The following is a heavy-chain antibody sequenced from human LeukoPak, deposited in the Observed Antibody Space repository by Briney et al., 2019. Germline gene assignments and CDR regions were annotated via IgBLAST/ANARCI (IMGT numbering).Heavy chain of an antibody. J-gene: IGHJ4*02. V-gene: IGHV4-38-2*01. CDR2: IYHSGST. D-gene: IGHD3-10*01. CDR1: GYSISSGYY. CDR3: ARYYRFGFGDQVGFGY. Sequence: SETLSLTCAVSGYSISSGYYWGWIRQPPGKGLEWIGSIYHSGSTYYNPSLKSRVTISVDTSKNQFSLKLSSVTAADTAVYYCARYYRFGFGDQVGFGYWGQGTLVTVSS.